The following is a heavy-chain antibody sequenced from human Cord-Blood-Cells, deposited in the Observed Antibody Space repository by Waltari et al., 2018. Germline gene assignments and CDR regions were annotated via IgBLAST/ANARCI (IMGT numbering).Heavy chain of an antibody. J-gene: IGHJ3*02. CDR3: ARDVSPSGEDAFDI. CDR2: INPNSGGT. D-gene: IGHD7-27*01. V-gene: IGHV1-2*04. CDR1: GYTFTGYY. Sequence: QVQLVQSGAAVKQPGASVQASCKASGYTFTGYYMHWVRQAPGQGLERMGWINPNSGGTNYAQKWQGWVTMTSDTSISTAYMELSRLRSDDTAVYYCARDVSPSGEDAFDIWGQGTMVTVSS.